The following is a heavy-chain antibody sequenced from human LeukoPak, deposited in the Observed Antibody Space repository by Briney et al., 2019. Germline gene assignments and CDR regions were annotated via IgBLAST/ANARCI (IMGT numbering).Heavy chain of an antibody. J-gene: IGHJ4*02. V-gene: IGHV3-23*01. CDR3: AKSPTFGGVIVIGYYFDY. Sequence: GGSLRLSCAASGFTFSSYAMSWVRQAPGKGLEWVSAISGSGGSTYYADSVEGRFTISRDNSKNTLYLQMNSLRAEDTAVYYCAKSPTFGGVIVIGYYFDYWGQGTLVTVSS. CDR2: ISGSGGST. CDR1: GFTFSSYA. D-gene: IGHD3-16*02.